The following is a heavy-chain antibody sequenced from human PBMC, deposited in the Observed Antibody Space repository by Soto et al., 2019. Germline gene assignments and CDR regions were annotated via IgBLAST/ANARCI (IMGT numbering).Heavy chain of an antibody. CDR2: ISKDGSVI. D-gene: IGHD3-10*01. Sequence: LRLSFAASGFSFSRFAIRWVRQAPGKGLEWVAFISKDGSVIYYADSVKGRFTISRDNSKSSLFLQVNSLTSEDTAVYHCARSRSGAVPDSLGFWGQGTLVTVSS. CDR1: GFSFSRFA. CDR3: ARSRSGAVPDSLGF. J-gene: IGHJ4*02. V-gene: IGHV3-30-3*01.